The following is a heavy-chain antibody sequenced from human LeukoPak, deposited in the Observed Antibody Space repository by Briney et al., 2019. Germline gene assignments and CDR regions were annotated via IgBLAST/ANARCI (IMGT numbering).Heavy chain of an antibody. CDR3: TTGVGYSSSWFDY. CDR2: IKSETDGGTT. J-gene: IGHJ4*02. Sequence: GGSLRLSCAASGFTFSNAWMSWVRQAPGKGLEWVGRIKSETDGGTTDYAAPVKGRFTISRDDSKNTLYLQMNSLKTEDTAVYYCTTGVGYSSSWFDYRGQGTLVTVSS. D-gene: IGHD6-13*01. CDR1: GFTFSNAW. V-gene: IGHV3-15*01.